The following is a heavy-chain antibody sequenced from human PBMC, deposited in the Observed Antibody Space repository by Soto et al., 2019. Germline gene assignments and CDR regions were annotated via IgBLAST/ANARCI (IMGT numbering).Heavy chain of an antibody. V-gene: IGHV1-18*01. CDR3: ARDLGVQPVGCGRCSMAY. Sequence: QVQLVQSESEVEKPGASVKVSCKTSGFTFGDYGITWVRQAPGQGLEWMGWISGHNGFTNYAQKLQDRVIMTTDTSTTTAYMELRSLTSDDTAIYYCARDLGVQPVGCGRCSMAYWGQGTLVTVSS. D-gene: IGHD3-10*02. J-gene: IGHJ4*02. CDR1: GFTFGDYG. CDR2: ISGHNGFT.